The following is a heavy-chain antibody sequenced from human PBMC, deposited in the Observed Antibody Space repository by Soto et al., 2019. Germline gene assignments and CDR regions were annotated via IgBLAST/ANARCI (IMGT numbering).Heavy chain of an antibody. Sequence: SETLSLTCTVSGGSISSYYWSWIRQPPGKGLEWIGYIYYSGSTNYNPSLKSRVTISVDTSKNQFSLKLSSVTAADTAVYYCARAHNCGGDCYRFDYWGQGTLVTVSS. CDR1: GGSISSYY. J-gene: IGHJ4*02. CDR2: IYYSGST. CDR3: ARAHNCGGDCYRFDY. D-gene: IGHD2-21*02. V-gene: IGHV4-59*01.